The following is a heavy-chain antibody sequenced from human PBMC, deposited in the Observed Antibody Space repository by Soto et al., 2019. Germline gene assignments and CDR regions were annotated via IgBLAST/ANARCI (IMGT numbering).Heavy chain of an antibody. J-gene: IGHJ4*02. CDR1: GFIFSNYW. V-gene: IGHV3-74*01. CDR2: IDHDGPT. Sequence: VQLVESGGGLVQPGGSLRLSCAGSGFIFSNYWMHWVRQAPGKGLEWVSRIDHDGPTDYADSVRGRFTISRDNAESTLYLQMNSLRPEGTAVYYCVRDSHGDYWGQGTLVTVSP. CDR3: VRDSHGDY.